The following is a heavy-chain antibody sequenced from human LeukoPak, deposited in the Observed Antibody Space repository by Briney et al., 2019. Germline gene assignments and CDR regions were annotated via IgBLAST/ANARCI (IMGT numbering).Heavy chain of an antibody. D-gene: IGHD2-15*01. CDR1: GGTFSSYA. Sequence: ASVKVSCKASGGTFSSYAISWVRQAPGQGLEWMGGIIPIFGTANYAQKFQGRVTITADESTSTAYMELSSLRSEDTAVYYCASRSYSGGFRYYYNYGMDVWGQGTTVTVSS. CDR3: ASRSYSGGFRYYYNYGMDV. J-gene: IGHJ6*02. CDR2: IIPIFGTA. V-gene: IGHV1-69*13.